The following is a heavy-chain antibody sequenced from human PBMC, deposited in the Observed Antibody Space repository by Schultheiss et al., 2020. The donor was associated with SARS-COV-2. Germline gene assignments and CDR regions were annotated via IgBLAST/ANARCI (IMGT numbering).Heavy chain of an antibody. J-gene: IGHJ4*02. D-gene: IGHD6-6*01. CDR1: GGSFSGYY. CDR2: IYYSGST. Sequence: SETLSLTCAVYGGSFSGYYWGWIRQPPGKGLEWIGSIYYSGSTYYNPSLKSRVTISVDTSKNQFSLKLSSVTAADTAVYYCARFTRGSSFVGDSYYFDYWGQGTLVTVSS. CDR3: ARFTRGSSFVGDSYYFDY. V-gene: IGHV4-39*01.